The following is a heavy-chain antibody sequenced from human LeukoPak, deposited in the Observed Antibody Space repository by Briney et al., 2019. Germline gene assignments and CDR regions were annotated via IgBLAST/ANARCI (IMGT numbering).Heavy chain of an antibody. CDR1: GFPFSSYG. Sequence: GGSLRLSCAASGFPFSSYGMHWVRQAPGRGLEWVAFIRDDGTNRYHADSVKGRFTISRDNSKNMVYLEMNSLRAEDTAVYYCARDGSGSSYYFDYWGQGTLVTVSS. V-gene: IGHV3-30*02. CDR3: ARDGSGSSYYFDY. D-gene: IGHD1-26*01. J-gene: IGHJ4*02. CDR2: IRDDGTNR.